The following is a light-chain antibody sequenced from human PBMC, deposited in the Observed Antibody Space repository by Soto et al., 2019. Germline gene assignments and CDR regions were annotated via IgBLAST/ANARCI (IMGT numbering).Light chain of an antibody. CDR3: SSYTTSSTAV. V-gene: IGLV2-14*03. J-gene: IGLJ1*01. CDR2: EVS. Sequence: QSALTQPASGFGSPGQSITISWTGTSSDVGGYNFVSWYQQHPGKAPKLMIYEVSNRPSGVSNRFSGSKSGNTASLTISGLQPEDEADYYYSSYTTSSTAVFATGTKVIVL. CDR1: SSDVGGYNF.